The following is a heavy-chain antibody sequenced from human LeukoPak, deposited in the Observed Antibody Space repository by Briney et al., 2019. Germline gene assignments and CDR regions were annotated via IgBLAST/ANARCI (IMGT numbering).Heavy chain of an antibody. D-gene: IGHD3-22*01. V-gene: IGHV4-59*01. CDR2: IYYSGST. CDR3: ARAGYYYDNYFDY. Sequence: SETLSLTCAVYGGSFSGYYWSWLRQPPGKGLEWIGYIYYSGSTNYNPSLKSRVTISVDTSKNQFSLKLSSVTAADTAVYYCARAGYYYDNYFDYWGQGTLVTVSS. CDR1: GGSFSGYY. J-gene: IGHJ4*02.